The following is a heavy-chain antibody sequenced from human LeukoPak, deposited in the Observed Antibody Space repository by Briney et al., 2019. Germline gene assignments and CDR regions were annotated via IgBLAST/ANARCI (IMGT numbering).Heavy chain of an antibody. CDR2: ITGSTGST. J-gene: IGHJ4*02. CDR3: AKRYSGSSGLYNFDY. Sequence: GGSLRLSCAAPGFTFSSYAMTWVRQPPGKGLEGVSSITGSTGSTYYADSVKGRFTISRDNSKNTLYLQMNSLRAEDTAVYYCAKRYSGSSGLYNFDYWGQGTLVTVSS. V-gene: IGHV3-23*01. CDR1: GFTFSSYA. D-gene: IGHD1-26*01.